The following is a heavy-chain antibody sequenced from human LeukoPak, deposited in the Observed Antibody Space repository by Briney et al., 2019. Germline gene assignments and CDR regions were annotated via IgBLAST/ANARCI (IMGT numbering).Heavy chain of an antibody. CDR3: ARHAIVGATKSYFDY. V-gene: IGHV5-51*01. CDR2: IYPGDSDT. CDR1: AYNFATYW. Sequence: GESLKISCKGSAYNFATYWIAWVRQMPGKGLECMGIIYPGDSDTGYSPSFQGQVTISADKSISTAYLQWSSLKASDTAIYYCARHAIVGATKSYFDYWGQGTLVTVSS. D-gene: IGHD1-26*01. J-gene: IGHJ4*02.